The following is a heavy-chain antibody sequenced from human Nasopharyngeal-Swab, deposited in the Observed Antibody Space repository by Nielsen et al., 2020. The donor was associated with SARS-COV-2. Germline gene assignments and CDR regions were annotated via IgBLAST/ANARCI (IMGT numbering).Heavy chain of an antibody. CDR2: ISSSSSTI. J-gene: IGHJ4*02. Sequence: SLKISCAASGFTFSSYIMNWLRQPPGKGVEWVSYISSSSSTIYYANSVKGRFTISRDNAKNSLYLQMNSLRAEDTAVYYCAREVGSLYDFWSGYYPGFDYWGQGTLVTVSS. D-gene: IGHD3-3*01. V-gene: IGHV3-48*04. CDR3: AREVGSLYDFWSGYYPGFDY. CDR1: GFTFSSYI.